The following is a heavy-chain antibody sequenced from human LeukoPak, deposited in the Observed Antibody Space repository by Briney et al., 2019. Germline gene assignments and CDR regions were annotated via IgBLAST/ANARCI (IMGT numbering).Heavy chain of an antibody. D-gene: IGHD4-11*01. Sequence: SETLSLTCTVSGGSISSYYWGWIRQPPGKGLEWIGYIYYSGSTNYNPSLKSRVTISVDTSKNQFSLKLSSVTAADTAVYYCARGPPMTTVTTYYYYYMDVWGKGTTVTVSS. J-gene: IGHJ6*03. CDR3: ARGPPMTTVTTYYYYYMDV. V-gene: IGHV4-59*01. CDR2: IYYSGST. CDR1: GGSISSYY.